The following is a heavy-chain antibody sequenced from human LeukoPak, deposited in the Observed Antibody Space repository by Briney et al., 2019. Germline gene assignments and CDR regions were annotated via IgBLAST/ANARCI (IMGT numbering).Heavy chain of an antibody. Sequence: ASVKVSCKASGYTFTSYYMHWVRQAPGQGLEWMGIINPSGGSTSYARKFQGRVTMTRDMSTSTVYMELSSLRSEDTAVYYCARSSIIAAAGPYYFDYWGQGTLVTVSS. CDR2: INPSGGST. D-gene: IGHD6-13*01. J-gene: IGHJ4*02. CDR1: GYTFTSYY. V-gene: IGHV1-46*01. CDR3: ARSSIIAAAGPYYFDY.